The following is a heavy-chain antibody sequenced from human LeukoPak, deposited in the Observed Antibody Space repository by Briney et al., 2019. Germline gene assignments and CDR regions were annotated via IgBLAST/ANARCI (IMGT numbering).Heavy chain of an antibody. Sequence: WETLSLSCTVSGGSISSYYWSWIRQPAGKGLEWIGRIYTSGSTNYNPSLKSRVTMSIDTSRNQFSLKLSSVSAADTAVYYCARGLGYFTNWFDPWGQGTLVTVSS. D-gene: IGHD2/OR15-2a*01. CDR3: ARGLGYFTNWFDP. V-gene: IGHV4-4*07. CDR1: GGSISSYY. CDR2: IYTSGST. J-gene: IGHJ5*02.